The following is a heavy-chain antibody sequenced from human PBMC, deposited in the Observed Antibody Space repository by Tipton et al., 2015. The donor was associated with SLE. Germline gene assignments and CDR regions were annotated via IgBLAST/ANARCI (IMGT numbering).Heavy chain of an antibody. Sequence: QSGAEVKKPGSSVKVSCKASGGTFSSYAISWVRQAPGQGLEWMGGIIPLFGTANYAQKFQGRVTITTNESTSTVYMELSSLRSDDTAVYYCATCTTGTTFYSYFFMVVWGKGTTVSVSS. CDR3: ATCTTGTTFYSYFFMVV. CDR1: GGTFSSYA. V-gene: IGHV1-69*05. CDR2: IIPLFGTA. D-gene: IGHD1-1*01. J-gene: IGHJ6*03.